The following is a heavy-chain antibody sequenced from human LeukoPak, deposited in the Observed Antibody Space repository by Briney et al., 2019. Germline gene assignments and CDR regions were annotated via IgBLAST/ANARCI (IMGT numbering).Heavy chain of an antibody. J-gene: IGHJ4*02. CDR1: GFDVKDNF. V-gene: IGHV3-53*01. CDR3: VRRHDY. Sequence: GGALRLSFVASGFDVKDNFMIWGRQAPGQGLEWISIIYASGGAYHSESVKGRFSAFRDTSKNTIFLQMNNLRADDTAMYYCVRRHDYWGQGTLVTVSS. CDR2: IYASGGA.